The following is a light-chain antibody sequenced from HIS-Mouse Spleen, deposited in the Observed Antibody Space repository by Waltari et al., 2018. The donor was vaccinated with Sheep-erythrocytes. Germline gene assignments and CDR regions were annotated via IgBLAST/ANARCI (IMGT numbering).Light chain of an antibody. Sequence: QSVLTQPPSASGTPGQRVTISCSGSSSNIGSNTVNWYQQLPGTAPKLLIYSNNHRPSGVPDLVSGSKAGTSASLAISGLQSEDEADYYCAAWDDSLNGVVFGGGTKLTVL. CDR3: AAWDDSLNGVV. V-gene: IGLV1-44*01. J-gene: IGLJ2*01. CDR1: SSNIGSNT. CDR2: SNN.